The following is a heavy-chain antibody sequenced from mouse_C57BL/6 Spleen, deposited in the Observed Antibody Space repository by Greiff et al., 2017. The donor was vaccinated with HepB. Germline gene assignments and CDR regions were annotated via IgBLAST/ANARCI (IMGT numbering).Heavy chain of an antibody. J-gene: IGHJ4*01. D-gene: IGHD2-3*01. CDR3: TRAPHGYYGYYYAMDY. CDR2: ISSGGDYI. Sequence: EVQLVESGEGLVKPGGSLKLSCAASGFTFSSYAMSWVRQTPEKRLEWVAYISSGGDYIYYADTVKGRFTISRDNARNTLYLQMSSLKSEDTAMYYCTRAPHGYYGYYYAMDYWGQGTSVTVSS. CDR1: GFTFSSYA. V-gene: IGHV5-9-1*02.